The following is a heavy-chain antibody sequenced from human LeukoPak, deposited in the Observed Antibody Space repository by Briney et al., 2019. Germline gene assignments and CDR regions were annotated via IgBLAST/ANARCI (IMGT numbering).Heavy chain of an antibody. J-gene: IGHJ6*03. V-gene: IGHV4-61*09. Sequence: SDTLSLTCTVSGGSISSGFYYWSWIRQPAGKGLEWIGHFYTSGNTKYNPSLKSRVTISVDTSKNQFSLKLSSVTATDTAVYYCARPNYYYYYIDVWGKGTPVTVSS. CDR2: FYTSGNT. CDR3: ARPNYYYYYIDV. CDR1: GGSISSGFYY.